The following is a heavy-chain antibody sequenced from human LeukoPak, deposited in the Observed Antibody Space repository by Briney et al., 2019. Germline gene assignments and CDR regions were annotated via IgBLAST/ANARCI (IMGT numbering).Heavy chain of an antibody. D-gene: IGHD3-10*01. CDR2: IYHSGST. CDR1: GGSISSGGYS. V-gene: IGHV4-30-2*01. Sequence: SETLSLTCAVSGGSISSGGYSWSWIRQPPGKGLEWIGYIYHSGSTNYNPSLKSRVTISVDTSKNQFSLKLSSVTAADTAVYYCARRDIRVLRLFGFNAFDIWGQGTMVTVSS. CDR3: ARRDIRVLRLFGFNAFDI. J-gene: IGHJ3*02.